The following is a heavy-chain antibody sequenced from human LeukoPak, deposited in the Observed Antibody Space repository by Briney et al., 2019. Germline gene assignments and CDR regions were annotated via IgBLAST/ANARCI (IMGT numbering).Heavy chain of an antibody. D-gene: IGHD1-26*01. V-gene: IGHV3-30*18. CDR2: ISYDGSNK. CDR1: GLTFSSYG. Sequence: GGSLRLSCAASGLTFSSYGMHWVRQAPGKGLEWVAVISYDGSNKYYADSVKGRFTISRDNSKNTLYLQMNSLRAEDTAVYYCAKVSGIVSYYFDYWGQGTLVTVSS. CDR3: AKVSGIVSYYFDY. J-gene: IGHJ4*02.